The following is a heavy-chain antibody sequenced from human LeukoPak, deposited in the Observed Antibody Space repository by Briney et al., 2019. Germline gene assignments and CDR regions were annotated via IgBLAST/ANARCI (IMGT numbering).Heavy chain of an antibody. D-gene: IGHD3-22*01. V-gene: IGHV3-66*01. CDR1: GFTVSSNF. J-gene: IGHJ4*02. CDR3: ARDWYYDTVPYYVD. CDR2: IYRGGTT. Sequence: GGSLRLSCAVSGFTVSSNFMSWVRQAPGQGLEWVSVIYRGGTTYNAESVKGRFTISRDTSKCTLHLHMKSLRAEDTAVYFCARDWYYDTVPYYVDWGQGTLVTVST.